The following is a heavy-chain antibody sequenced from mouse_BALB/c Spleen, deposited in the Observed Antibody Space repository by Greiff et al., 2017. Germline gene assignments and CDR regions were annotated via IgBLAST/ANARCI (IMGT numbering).Heavy chain of an antibody. V-gene: IGHV5-17*02. D-gene: IGHD2-10*01. CDR1: GFTFSSFG. CDR3: ARRAYYGNYNYAMDY. J-gene: IGHJ4*01. CDR2: ISSGSSTI. Sequence: EVKLVESGGGLVQPGGSRKLSCAASGFTFSSFGMHWVRQAPEKGLEWVAYISSGSSTIYYADTVKGRFTISRDNPKNTLFLQMTSLRSEDTAMYYCARRAYYGNYNYAMDYWGQGTSVTVSS.